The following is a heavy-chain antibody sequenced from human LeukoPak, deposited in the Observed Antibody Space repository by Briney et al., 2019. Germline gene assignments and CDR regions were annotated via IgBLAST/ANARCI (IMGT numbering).Heavy chain of an antibody. V-gene: IGHV3-30*04. J-gene: IGHJ4*02. CDR1: GFTLSSFA. CDR2: ITHDGNNE. D-gene: IGHD2-8*01. Sequence: PGRSLRLSCEASGFTSGFTLSSFAMHWVRQVPGKGLEWVAAITHDGNNEFYADSVRGRFTVSRDHSRDTLFLQMNSLRPDDTAVYYCARIPFYHDSNGVYWGQGTLVTVSS. CDR3: ARIPFYHDSNGVY.